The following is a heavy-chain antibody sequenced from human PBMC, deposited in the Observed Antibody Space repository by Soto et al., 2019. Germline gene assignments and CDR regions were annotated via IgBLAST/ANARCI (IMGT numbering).Heavy chain of an antibody. CDR2: ISSSSSTI. V-gene: IGHV3-48*01. CDR3: AGDLKPAYYYVRSGYCGTSFDY. Sequence: GGSLRLSCAASGFTFSRYGMNWVRQAPGKGLEWVSYISSSSSTIYYADSVKGRFTIYRENDKNSLYLQMNSLRVEDMTVNYWAGDLKPAYYYVRSGYCGTSFDYWGRGTMVTVSS. J-gene: IGHJ4*02. D-gene: IGHD3-22*01. CDR1: GFTFSRYG.